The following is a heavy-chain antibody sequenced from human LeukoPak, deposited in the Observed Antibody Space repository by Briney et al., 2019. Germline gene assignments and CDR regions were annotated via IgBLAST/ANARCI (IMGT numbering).Heavy chain of an antibody. D-gene: IGHD3-10*01. CDR2: IYSGGNT. CDR1: GITVSTNY. J-gene: IGHJ1*01. Sequence: AGGSLRLSCAASGITVSTNYMNWVRQAPGKGLEWVPIIYSGGNTYYADSVKGRFTISRDKSKGTLFLQMNSLRAEDTAVYYCAGGDTYAPGSPWYFQHWGQGTLVTVSS. V-gene: IGHV3-66*01. CDR3: AGGDTYAPGSPWYFQH.